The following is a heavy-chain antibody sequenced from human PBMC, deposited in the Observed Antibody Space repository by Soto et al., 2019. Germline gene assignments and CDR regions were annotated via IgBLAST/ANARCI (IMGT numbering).Heavy chain of an antibody. CDR1: GFSFSTYS. J-gene: IGHJ6*03. CDR2: IKEDSTYI. D-gene: IGHD3-9*01. V-gene: IGHV3-21*02. CDR3: VRDFGRYFRTGYMDV. Sequence: EVQLVESGGGLVKPGGSLRLSCAASGFSFSTYSMNWVRQAPGKGLEWVSSIKEDSTYIYYAGSVRGRFTISRDNAEDSLYLQMNSLRAEDTAAYYCVRDFGRYFRTGYMDVWGDGATVTVSS.